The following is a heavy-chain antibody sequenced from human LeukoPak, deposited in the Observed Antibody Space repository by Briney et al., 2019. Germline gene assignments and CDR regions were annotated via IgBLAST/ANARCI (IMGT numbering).Heavy chain of an antibody. J-gene: IGHJ4*02. V-gene: IGHV3-30*02. Sequence: PGGSLRLSCAASGFTFSNNGMHWVRQTPGKGLEWVAFTRYDESKTFYGDSVRGRFTISRDNSKNTFYLQMNSLTTDDSAVYYCAKARYSGSPALDFWGQGTLVTVSS. D-gene: IGHD1-26*01. CDR3: AKARYSGSPALDF. CDR1: GFTFSNNG. CDR2: TRYDESKT.